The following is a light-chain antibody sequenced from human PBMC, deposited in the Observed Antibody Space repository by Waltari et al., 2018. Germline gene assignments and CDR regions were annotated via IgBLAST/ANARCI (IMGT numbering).Light chain of an antibody. CDR2: GAS. J-gene: IGKJ2*01. CDR1: QGVNSNY. Sequence: EIVLTQSPGTLSLSPGERATLSCRASQGVNSNYLAWYQQKPGQTPRLLIHGASSRATGISARFSGSGSGTDFTLTISRLEPEDFAVYFCQHYGSSPLAFGQGTKVEI. V-gene: IGKV3-20*01. CDR3: QHYGSSPLA.